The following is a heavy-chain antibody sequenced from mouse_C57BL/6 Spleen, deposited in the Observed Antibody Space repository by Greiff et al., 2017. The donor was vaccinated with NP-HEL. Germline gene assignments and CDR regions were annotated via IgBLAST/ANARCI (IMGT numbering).Heavy chain of an antibody. CDR2: IYPGDGDT. J-gene: IGHJ4*01. Sequence: VQLQQSGPELVKPGASVKISCTASGYAFSSSWMNWVKQRPGKGLEWIGRIYPGDGDTNYNGKFKGKATLTADKSSSTAYMQLSSLTSEDSAVYFWARWGYYSNLYYAMDYWGQGTSVTVSS. CDR1: GYAFSSSW. D-gene: IGHD2-5*01. CDR3: ARWGYYSNLYYAMDY. V-gene: IGHV1-82*01.